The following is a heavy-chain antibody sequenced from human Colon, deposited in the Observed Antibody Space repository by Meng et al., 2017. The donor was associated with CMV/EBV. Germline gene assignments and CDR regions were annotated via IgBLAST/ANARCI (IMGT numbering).Heavy chain of an antibody. CDR1: GGSISSSNW. CDR2: IYHSGST. CDR3: ARVPRWDYYDSSGYYGVLGYFDY. D-gene: IGHD3-22*01. J-gene: IGHJ4*02. Sequence: SETLSLTCAVSGGSISSSNWWSWVRQPPGKGLEWIGEIYHSGSTNYNPSLKSRVTISVDKSKNQFSLKLSSVTAADTAVYYCARVPRWDYYDSSGYYGVLGYFDYWGQGTLVTVSS. V-gene: IGHV4-4*02.